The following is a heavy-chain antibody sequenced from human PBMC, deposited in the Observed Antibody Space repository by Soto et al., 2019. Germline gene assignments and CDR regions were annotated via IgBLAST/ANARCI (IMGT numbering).Heavy chain of an antibody. CDR1: GFSLSASGET. Sequence: QITLKESGPTLVKPTQTLTLTCTFSGFSLSASGETVGWIRQAPGKAPEWLGLIYWDNDKRYSPSLYNRLTITKDTSKNQVVLTMTNMYPVDTATYYCAHRGDEYSTSRHFDYWGQGTLVTVSS. CDR2: IYWDNDK. J-gene: IGHJ4*02. D-gene: IGHD2-21*01. V-gene: IGHV2-5*02. CDR3: AHRGDEYSTSRHFDY.